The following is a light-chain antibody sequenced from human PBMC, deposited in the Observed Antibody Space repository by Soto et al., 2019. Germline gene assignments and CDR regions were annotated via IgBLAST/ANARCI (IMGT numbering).Light chain of an antibody. CDR1: QSISSN. V-gene: IGKV3-15*01. CDR3: QQYSIWPYT. Sequence: EIVMTQSPATLSVSPGERATLSCRASQSISSNLAWYQQKPGQAPRLLIYGASRATGIPARFSGSGSGTEFTLTISSLQSEDFAVYYCQQYSIWPYTFGQGTKLEIK. CDR2: GAS. J-gene: IGKJ2*01.